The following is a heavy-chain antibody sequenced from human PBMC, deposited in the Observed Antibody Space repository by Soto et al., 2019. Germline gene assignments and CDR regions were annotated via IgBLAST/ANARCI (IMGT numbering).Heavy chain of an antibody. CDR1: GVTFSSYA. D-gene: IGHD3-22*01. CDR3: VAMIVETIDFDY. Sequence: PGGSLRLSCLASGVTFSSYAMHWVRQAPGKGLEYVSAISSNGGSTYYADSVKGRFTISRDNSKNTLYLQMSSLRAEDTAVYYCVAMIVETIDFDYWGQGTLVTVSS. J-gene: IGHJ4*02. CDR2: ISSNGGST. V-gene: IGHV3-64D*08.